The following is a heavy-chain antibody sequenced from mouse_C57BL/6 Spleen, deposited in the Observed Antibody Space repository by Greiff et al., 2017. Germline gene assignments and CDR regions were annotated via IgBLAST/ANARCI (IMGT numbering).Heavy chain of an antibody. D-gene: IGHD2-10*01. Sequence: EVQLQQSGPVLVKPGASVKMSCKASGYTCTDYYMNWVKQSHGKSLEWIGVINPYNGGTSYNQKFKGKATLTVDKSSSTAYMELNSLTSEDSAVYYCARSLLSMHHCAEGTSAIVSS. CDR2: INPYNGGT. J-gene: IGHJ4*01. CDR1: GYTCTDYY. CDR3: ARSLLSMHH. V-gene: IGHV1-19*01.